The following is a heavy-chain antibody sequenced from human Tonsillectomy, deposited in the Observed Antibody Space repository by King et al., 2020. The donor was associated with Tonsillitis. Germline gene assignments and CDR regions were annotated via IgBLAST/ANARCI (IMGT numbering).Heavy chain of an antibody. CDR1: GFTFSDSS. Sequence: VQLVESGGGLVQPGGSLKLSCAASGFTFSDSSMHWVRQASGKGLQWVGRIRSKVDNYATAYAASVEGRFTVSRDDSKNTAYLQMNSLKTEDTAVYYCTTILGYFRGGSCPTGYYGMDVWGQGTTVTVSS. J-gene: IGHJ6*02. V-gene: IGHV3-73*01. CDR3: TTILGYFRGGSCPTGYYGMDV. D-gene: IGHD2-15*01. CDR2: IRSKVDNYAT.